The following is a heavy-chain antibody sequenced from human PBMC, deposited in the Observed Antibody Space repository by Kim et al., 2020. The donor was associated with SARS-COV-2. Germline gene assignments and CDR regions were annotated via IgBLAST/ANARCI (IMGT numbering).Heavy chain of an antibody. CDR1: GFTFSSYA. D-gene: IGHD3-22*01. Sequence: GGSLRLSCAASGFTFSSYAMSWVRQAPGKGLEWVSAFSGSGGTTYYADSVKGRFTISRDNSKNTLYLQMNSLRAEDTAVYYCAKINYYDSSGYPNWGQGTLVTVSS. J-gene: IGHJ4*02. V-gene: IGHV3-23*01. CDR2: FSGSGGTT. CDR3: AKINYYDSSGYPN.